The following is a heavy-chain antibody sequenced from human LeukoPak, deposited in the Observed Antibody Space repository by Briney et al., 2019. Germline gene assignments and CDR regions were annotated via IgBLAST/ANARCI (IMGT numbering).Heavy chain of an antibody. CDR3: ANPDYDSSTYVGDY. CDR1: GFTFSSYW. J-gene: IGHJ4*02. V-gene: IGHV3-7*03. CDR2: IKQDGSEK. D-gene: IGHD3-22*01. Sequence: GGSLRLSCAASGFTFSSYWMSWVRQAPGKGLEWVANIKQDGSEKYYVDSVKGRFTISRDNAKNSLYLQMGSLRAEDTALYYCANPDYDSSTYVGDYWGQGTLVTVSS.